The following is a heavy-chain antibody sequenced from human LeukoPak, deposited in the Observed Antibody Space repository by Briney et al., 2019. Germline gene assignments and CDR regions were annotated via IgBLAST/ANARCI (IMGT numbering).Heavy chain of an antibody. CDR2: IYYSGST. CDR1: GGSFSGYY. V-gene: IGHV4-59*01. CDR3: ARVGLKDSSGYYYPFDY. D-gene: IGHD3-22*01. J-gene: IGHJ4*02. Sequence: SETLSLTCAVYGGSFSGYYWSWIRQPPGKGLEWIGYIYYSGSTNYNPSLKSRVTISVDTSKNQFSLKLSSVTAADTAVYYCARVGLKDSSGYYYPFDYWGQGTLVTVSS.